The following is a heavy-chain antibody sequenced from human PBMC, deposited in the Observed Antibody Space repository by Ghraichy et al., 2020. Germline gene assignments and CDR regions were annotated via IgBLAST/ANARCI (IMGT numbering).Heavy chain of an antibody. J-gene: IGHJ4*02. CDR2: IYHTGST. CDR1: GDSISTGYW. D-gene: IGHD2-2*01. Sequence: SETLSLTCAVSGDSISTGYWWSWVRQAPGMGLEWIGEIYHTGSTNYNPSLKSRVTISLVKSENHFSLRLTSVTAADTAVYYCARDDKFQLRSNFDSWGRGTLVTVSS. V-gene: IGHV4-4*02. CDR3: ARDDKFQLRSNFDS.